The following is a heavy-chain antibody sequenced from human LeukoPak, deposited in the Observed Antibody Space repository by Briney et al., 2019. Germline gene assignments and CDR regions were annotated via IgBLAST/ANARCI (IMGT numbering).Heavy chain of an antibody. D-gene: IGHD3-3*01. CDR2: ISYDGSNK. CDR1: GFTFSSYA. CDR3: AGAREGWVTIFGVALGY. Sequence: GRSLRLSCAASGFTFSSYAMHWVRQAPGKGLEWVAVISYDGSNKYYADSVKGRFTISRDNSKNTLYLQMNSLRAEDTAVYYCAGAREGWVTIFGVALGYWGQGTLVTVSS. V-gene: IGHV3-30-3*01. J-gene: IGHJ4*02.